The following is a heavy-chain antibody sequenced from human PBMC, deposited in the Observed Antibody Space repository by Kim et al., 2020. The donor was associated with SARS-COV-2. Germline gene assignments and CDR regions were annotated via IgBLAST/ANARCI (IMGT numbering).Heavy chain of an antibody. J-gene: IGHJ4*02. CDR3: ARRETGGNYFDY. Sequence: NYTPSPKSRVTMSRDTYKNQFSLKRTSIIAADTAVYYCARRETGGNYFDYWGQGTLVPVSS. D-gene: IGHD2-15*01. V-gene: IGHV4-4*06.